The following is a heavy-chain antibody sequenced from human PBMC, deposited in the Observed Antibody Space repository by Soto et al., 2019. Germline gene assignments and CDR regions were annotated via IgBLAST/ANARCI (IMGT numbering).Heavy chain of an antibody. CDR3: VKDRTWELIMSYLDH. CDR1: GFTLDDFA. Sequence: EVQLVESGGGLVQPGRSLRLSCAASGFTLDDFALHWVRQVPGKGLEWVSGISWNSGGIRYADSVKGRFTISRDNAKKSLYLQMDSLKSEDSALYYCVKDRTWELIMSYLDHWGQGTLVTVSS. D-gene: IGHD3-10*01. CDR2: ISWNSGGI. J-gene: IGHJ4*02. V-gene: IGHV3-9*01.